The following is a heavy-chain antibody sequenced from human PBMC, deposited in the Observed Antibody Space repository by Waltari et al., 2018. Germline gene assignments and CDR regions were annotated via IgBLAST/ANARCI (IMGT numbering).Heavy chain of an antibody. J-gene: IGHJ4*02. D-gene: IGHD1-26*01. Sequence: EVQLVESGGGLVQPGGSLRLSCSAPGFTFSSYALSWVRQAPGKGLEWVSAISGSGGSTYYADSVKGRFTISRDNSKNTLYLQMNSLRAEDTTVYYCAKGLEGEVGATGYWGQGTLVTVSS. CDR3: AKGLEGEVGATGY. CDR2: ISGSGGST. V-gene: IGHV3-23*04. CDR1: GFTFSSYA.